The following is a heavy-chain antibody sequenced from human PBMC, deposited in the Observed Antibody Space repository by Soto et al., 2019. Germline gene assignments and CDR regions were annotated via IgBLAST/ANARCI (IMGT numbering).Heavy chain of an antibody. V-gene: IGHV4-59*01. Sequence: QVQLQESGPGLVKPSETLSLTCTVSGGSISSYYWSWIRQPPGKGLELIGYIYYSGSTNYNPSLKSRVTISVDTSKNQFSLKLSSVTAADTAVYYCARVRSRSGWYADENAFDIWGQGTMVTVSS. CDR1: GGSISSYY. D-gene: IGHD6-19*01. CDR2: IYYSGST. J-gene: IGHJ3*02. CDR3: ARVRSRSGWYADENAFDI.